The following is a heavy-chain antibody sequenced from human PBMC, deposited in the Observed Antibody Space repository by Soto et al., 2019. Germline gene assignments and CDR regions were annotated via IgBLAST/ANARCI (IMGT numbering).Heavy chain of an antibody. Sequence: QVQLQESGPGLVRPSQTLSLTCTVSGGGINNGGYYWSWVRQHPGKGLEWLGYIHYSGNAYYNPSFNIRLTISVDLSKNQFSLRLTSVTAADTAVYYCASYHRGYSYSYFDYWGQGSLVTVSS. D-gene: IGHD3-22*01. CDR1: GGGINNGGYY. J-gene: IGHJ4*02. V-gene: IGHV4-31*03. CDR3: ASYHRGYSYSYFDY. CDR2: IHYSGNA.